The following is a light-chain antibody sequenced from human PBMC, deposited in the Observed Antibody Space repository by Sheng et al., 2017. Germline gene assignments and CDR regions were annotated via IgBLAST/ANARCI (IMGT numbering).Light chain of an antibody. CDR1: SSDVGGYKY. CDR3: SSYTSSDTLV. CDR2: DVS. V-gene: IGLV2-14*03. J-gene: IGLJ2*01. Sequence: QSGLTQPASVSGSPGQSITLSCTGTSSDVGGYKYVSWFQQHPGTAPKLIIYDVSNRPSGVSDRFSGSKSGNTASLTISGLQAEDEADYYCSSYTSSDTLVFGGGTKLTV.